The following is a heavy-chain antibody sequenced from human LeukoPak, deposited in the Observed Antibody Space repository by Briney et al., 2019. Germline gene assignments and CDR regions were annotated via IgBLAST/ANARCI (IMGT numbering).Heavy chain of an antibody. Sequence: SETLSLTCTVSGGSISSYYWSWIRQPPGKGLEWIGYIYYSGSTNYNPSLKSRVTISVDTSKNQFSLKLSSVTAADTAVYYCARDSNGDYPFDYWGQGTLVTVSS. CDR3: ARDSNGDYPFDY. CDR2: IYYSGST. D-gene: IGHD4-17*01. V-gene: IGHV4-59*01. J-gene: IGHJ4*02. CDR1: GGSISSYY.